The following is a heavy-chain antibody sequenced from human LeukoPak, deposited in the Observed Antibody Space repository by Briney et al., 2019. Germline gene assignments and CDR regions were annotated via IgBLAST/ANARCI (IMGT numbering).Heavy chain of an antibody. CDR1: GFTFSSYA. Sequence: PGGSLRLSCAASGFTFSSYAMSWVRQAPGKGLEWVSAIGGSGSSTYYADSVKGRFTISRDNSKNTLYLQMNSLRAEDTAVYYCATPMRDSSSWRYYFDYWGQGTLVTVSS. J-gene: IGHJ4*02. CDR3: ATPMRDSSSWRYYFDY. D-gene: IGHD6-13*01. CDR2: IGGSGSST. V-gene: IGHV3-23*01.